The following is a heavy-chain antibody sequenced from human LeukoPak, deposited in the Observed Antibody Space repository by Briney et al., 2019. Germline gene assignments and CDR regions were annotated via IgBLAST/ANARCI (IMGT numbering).Heavy chain of an antibody. Sequence: SETLSLTSAVYGGSFSGYYWSWIRQPPGKGLEWIGEINHSGSTNYNPSLKSRVTISVDASKNQFPLKLSSVTAADTAVYYCARIGFLEWLFYKWFDPWRQGTMVGVS. V-gene: IGHV4-34*01. CDR3: ARIGFLEWLFYKWFDP. CDR1: GGSFSGYY. J-gene: IGHJ5*02. D-gene: IGHD3-3*02. CDR2: INHSGST.